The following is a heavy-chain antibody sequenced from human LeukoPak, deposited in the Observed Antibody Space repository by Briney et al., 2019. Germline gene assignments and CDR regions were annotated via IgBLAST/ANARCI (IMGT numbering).Heavy chain of an antibody. CDR3: ARTIAFYYDSSSYMDF. Sequence: GESLKISCKGSGYSFTSYWIGWVRQMPGKGLEWMGIIYPGDSDTRYSPSFQGQVTISADKSISTAFLRWSSLKASDTAMYFCARTIAFYYDSSSYMDFWGQGTLVTVSS. CDR2: IYPGDSDT. V-gene: IGHV5-51*01. D-gene: IGHD3-22*01. J-gene: IGHJ4*02. CDR1: GYSFTSYW.